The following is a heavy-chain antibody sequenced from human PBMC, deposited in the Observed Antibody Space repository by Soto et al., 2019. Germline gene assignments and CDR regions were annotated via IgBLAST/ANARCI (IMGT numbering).Heavy chain of an antibody. Sequence: ASVKVSCKASGYTFTSYGISWVRQAPGQGLEWMGWISAYNGNTNYAQKLQGRVTMTTDTSTSTAYMELRSLSSDDTAVYYCARDSDILTGFEFDYWGQGTLVTVPS. CDR3: ARDSDILTGFEFDY. D-gene: IGHD3-9*01. J-gene: IGHJ4*02. CDR2: ISAYNGNT. CDR1: GYTFTSYG. V-gene: IGHV1-18*01.